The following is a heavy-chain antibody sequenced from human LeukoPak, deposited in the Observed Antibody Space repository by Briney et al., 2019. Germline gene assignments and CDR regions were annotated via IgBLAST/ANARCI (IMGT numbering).Heavy chain of an antibody. Sequence: PSETLSLTCTVSGGSISSSSYYWGSIRQPPGKGLEWIGSIYYSGSTYYNPSLESRVTISVDTSKNQFSLKLSSVTAADTAVYYCARDGYSIAARPNWFDPWGQGTLVTVSS. CDR1: GGSISSSSYY. CDR2: IYYSGST. D-gene: IGHD6-6*01. J-gene: IGHJ5*02. V-gene: IGHV4-39*07. CDR3: ARDGYSIAARPNWFDP.